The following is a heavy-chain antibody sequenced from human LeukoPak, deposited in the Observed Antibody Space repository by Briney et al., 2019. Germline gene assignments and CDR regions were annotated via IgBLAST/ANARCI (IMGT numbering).Heavy chain of an antibody. V-gene: IGHV4-4*07. CDR2: IYTSGST. CDR1: GGSISSYY. Sequence: SETLSLTCTVSGGSISSYYWSWIRQPAGKGLEWIGRIYTSGSTNYNPSLKSRVTMSVDTSKNQFSLKLSSVTAADTAVYYCARVDGACSSTSCQYYYYYGMDVWGQGTTVTVSS. CDR3: ARVDGACSSTSCQYYYYYGMDV. D-gene: IGHD2-2*01. J-gene: IGHJ6*02.